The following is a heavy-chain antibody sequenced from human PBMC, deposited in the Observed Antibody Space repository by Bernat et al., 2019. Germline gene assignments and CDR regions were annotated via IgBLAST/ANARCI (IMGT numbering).Heavy chain of an antibody. J-gene: IGHJ3*02. CDR1: GFTFSNAW. CDR2: IKSKTDGGTT. Sequence: EVQLVESGGGLVKPGGSLSLSCAASGFTFSNAWMSWVRQAPGKGLEWVGRIKSKTDGGTTDYAAPVKGRFTISRDDSKNTLYLQMNSLKTEDTAVYYCTTDLWSGYYGAYDAFDIWGQGTMVTVSS. V-gene: IGHV3-15*01. D-gene: IGHD3-3*01. CDR3: TTDLWSGYYGAYDAFDI.